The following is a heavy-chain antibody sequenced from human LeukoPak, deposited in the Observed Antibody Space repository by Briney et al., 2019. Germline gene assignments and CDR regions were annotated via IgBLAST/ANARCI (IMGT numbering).Heavy chain of an antibody. CDR1: GFTFDDYG. D-gene: IGHD1-26*01. Sequence: GGSLRLSCAASGFTFDDYGMSWVRQAPGKGLEWVSAISGSGGSTYYADSVKGRFTISRDNSKNTLYLQMNSLKTEDTAVYYCTTGMIFTASGSYYDFYYYYYMDVWGKGTTVTVSS. CDR3: TTGMIFTASGSYYDFYYYYYMDV. J-gene: IGHJ6*03. CDR2: ISGSGGST. V-gene: IGHV3-23*01.